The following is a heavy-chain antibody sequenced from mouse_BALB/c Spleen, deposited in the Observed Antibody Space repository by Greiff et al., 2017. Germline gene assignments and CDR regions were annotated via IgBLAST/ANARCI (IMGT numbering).Heavy chain of an antibody. Sequence: EVMLVESGAELVRPGALVKLSCKASGFNIKDYYMHWVKQRPEQGLEWIGWIDPENGNTIYDPKFQGKASITADTSSNTAYLQLRSLTSEDTAVYYCAGGYDWFAYWGQGTLVTVSA. CDR3: AGGYDWFAY. J-gene: IGHJ3*01. CDR1: GFNIKDYY. D-gene: IGHD2-2*01. V-gene: IGHV14-1*02. CDR2: IDPENGNT.